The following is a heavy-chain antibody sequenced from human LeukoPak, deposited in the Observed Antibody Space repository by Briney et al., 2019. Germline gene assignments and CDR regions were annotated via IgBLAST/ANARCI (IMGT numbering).Heavy chain of an antibody. CDR2: ISSDSSTI. J-gene: IGHJ4*02. CDR1: GFTFNSYN. CDR3: ERDEDAL. Sequence: GGSLRLSCAAYGFTFNSYNMNWVRQAPGKGLEWVSYISSDSSTIFYGDSVKGGFTISRDNVKNSLFLQLNSLRDEDTAVYYCERDEDALGGQGTLVTVSS. V-gene: IGHV3-48*02.